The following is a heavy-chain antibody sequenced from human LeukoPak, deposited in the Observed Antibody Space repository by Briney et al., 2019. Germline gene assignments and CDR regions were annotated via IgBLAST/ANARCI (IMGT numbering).Heavy chain of an antibody. CDR2: IIPIFGTA. CDR1: GGTFSSYA. CDR3: ASLYCTNGVCYPDYYGMDV. J-gene: IGHJ6*02. D-gene: IGHD2-8*01. V-gene: IGHV1-69*13. Sequence: SVKVSCKASGGTFSSYAISWVRQAPGQGLEWMGGIIPIFGTANYAQKFQGRVTITADESTSTAYMELSSLRSEDTAVYYCASLYCTNGVCYPDYYGMDVWGQGTTVTVSS.